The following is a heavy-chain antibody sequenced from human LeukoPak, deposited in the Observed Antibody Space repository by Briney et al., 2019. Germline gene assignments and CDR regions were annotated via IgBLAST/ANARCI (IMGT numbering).Heavy chain of an antibody. CDR2: IYHNGSP. D-gene: IGHD3-22*01. CDR1: GASLMSYY. Sequence: PSETPSLTCTVSGASLMSYYWNWIRQPPGKGLEWIGYIYHNGSPKYNPSLKSRVTMSQDTSKSQFSLKLTSVTAADAAVYFCARDSRSYEKSGYYHFDYWGQGSLVTVSS. V-gene: IGHV4-59*01. CDR3: ARDSRSYEKSGYYHFDY. J-gene: IGHJ4*02.